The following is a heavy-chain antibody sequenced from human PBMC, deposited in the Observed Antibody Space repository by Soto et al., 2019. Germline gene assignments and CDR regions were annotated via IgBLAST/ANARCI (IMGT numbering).Heavy chain of an antibody. Sequence: QVQLVQSGAEVKKPGSSVKVSCKASGGTFSSYTISWVRQAPGQGLEWMGRIIPILGIANYAQKLQGRVTITADKSTTTAYMELSSLRSEDTAVYYCARDLEDSSSWDSTYGMDVWGQGTTVTVSS. J-gene: IGHJ6*02. CDR3: ARDLEDSSSWDSTYGMDV. CDR1: GGTFSSYT. CDR2: IIPILGIA. V-gene: IGHV1-69*08. D-gene: IGHD6-13*01.